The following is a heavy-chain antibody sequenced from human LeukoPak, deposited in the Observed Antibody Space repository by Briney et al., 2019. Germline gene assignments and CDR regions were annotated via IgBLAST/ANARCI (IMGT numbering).Heavy chain of an antibody. Sequence: SETLSLTCTVSGYSISSGYYWGWIRQPPGKGLEWIGSIYHSGSTYYNPSLKSRVTISVDTSKNQFSLKLSSVTAADTAVYYCAREGGKYDILTGYSSGNWFDPWGQGTLVTVSS. CDR1: GYSISSGYY. CDR3: AREGGKYDILTGYSSGNWFDP. D-gene: IGHD3-9*01. J-gene: IGHJ5*02. CDR2: IYHSGST. V-gene: IGHV4-38-2*02.